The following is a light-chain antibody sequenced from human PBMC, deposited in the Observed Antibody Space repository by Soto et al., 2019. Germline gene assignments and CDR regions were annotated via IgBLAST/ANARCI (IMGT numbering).Light chain of an antibody. CDR3: LQYYNSYT. CDR1: QNILYSPNNKNY. Sequence: DIVMTQSPDSLAVSLGERATINCKSSQNILYSPNNKNYLAWYQQKPGQPPKLLTFWASTRQSGVPDRFSGSGSETDFTLTISSVQSEDVAVYYCLQYYNSYTFGQGTKLEI. CDR2: WAS. J-gene: IGKJ2*01. V-gene: IGKV4-1*01.